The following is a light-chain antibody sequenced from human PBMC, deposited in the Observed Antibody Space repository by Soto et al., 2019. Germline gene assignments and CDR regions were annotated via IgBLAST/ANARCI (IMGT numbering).Light chain of an antibody. V-gene: IGKV1-5*03. CDR1: QSIRSW. CDR2: KAS. CDR3: QQYGSYSPWT. Sequence: DIQMTQSPSTLSASVGDRVTITCRASQSIRSWLAWYQQKPGKAPKLLIYKASSLESGVPSRFSGSGSGTEFTLTIISLQPDDFASYYCQQYGSYSPWTFGQGTKVEIK. J-gene: IGKJ1*01.